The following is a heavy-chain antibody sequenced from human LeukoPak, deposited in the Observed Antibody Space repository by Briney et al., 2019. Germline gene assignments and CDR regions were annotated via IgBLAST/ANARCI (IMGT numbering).Heavy chain of an antibody. CDR3: ARPMRNWGSFWFDP. Sequence: ASVKVSCKASGYTFTGYYMHWVRQAPGQGLEWMGWISAYNGNTNYAQKLQGRVTMTRDMSTSTVYMELSSLRSEDTAVYYCARPMRNWGSFWFDPWGQGTLVTVSS. V-gene: IGHV1-18*04. CDR2: ISAYNGNT. CDR1: GYTFTGYY. D-gene: IGHD7-27*01. J-gene: IGHJ5*02.